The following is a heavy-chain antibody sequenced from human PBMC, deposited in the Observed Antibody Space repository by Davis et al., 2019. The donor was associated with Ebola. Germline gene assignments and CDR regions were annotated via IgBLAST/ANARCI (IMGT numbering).Heavy chain of an antibody. V-gene: IGHV4-39*01. CDR1: GGSIISSSSY. Sequence: SETLSLTCTVSGGSIISSSSYWGWIRQPPRQGLEWIGSIYYSGITYYNPSLKSRVTISVDTSKNQFSLKLRSVTAADTAVYYCARHVIATPHAKHNVDYWGQGTLVTVSS. J-gene: IGHJ4*02. CDR2: IYYSGIT. D-gene: IGHD2-21*01. CDR3: ARHVIATPHAKHNVDY.